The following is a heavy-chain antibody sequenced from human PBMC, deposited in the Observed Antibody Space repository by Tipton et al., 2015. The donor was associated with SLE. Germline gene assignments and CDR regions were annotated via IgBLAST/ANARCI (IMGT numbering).Heavy chain of an antibody. V-gene: IGHV4-38-2*02. J-gene: IGHJ4*02. D-gene: IGHD5/OR15-5a*01. CDR2: IYYSGTT. CDR1: GYSISAGYY. CDR3: ARDRSSVSD. Sequence: GLVKPSETLSLKCAVSGYSISAGYYWGWVRQPPGKGLEWIGAIYYSGTTFYNPSLESRVTISIDTSKNQFSLKLTSVTAADTAVYFCARDRSSVSDWGQGTQVIVSP.